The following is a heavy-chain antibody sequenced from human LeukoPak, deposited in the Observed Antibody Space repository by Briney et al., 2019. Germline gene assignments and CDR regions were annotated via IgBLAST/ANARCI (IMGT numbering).Heavy chain of an antibody. CDR2: INTDGAHT. Sequence: GGSLRLSCAASGFTFSSYSMNWVRQAPGKGLECVSSINTDGAHTYYEDSVKGRFSISRDNSKNTLFLQMNSLRAEDTAVYYCAKETRGYCSSTSCSHDAFDIWGQGTMVTVSS. J-gene: IGHJ3*02. CDR3: AKETRGYCSSTSCSHDAFDI. V-gene: IGHV3-23*01. D-gene: IGHD2-2*01. CDR1: GFTFSSYS.